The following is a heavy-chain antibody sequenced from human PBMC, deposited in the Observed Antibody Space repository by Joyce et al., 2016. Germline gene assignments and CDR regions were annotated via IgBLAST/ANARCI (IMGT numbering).Heavy chain of an antibody. Sequence: QVQLQQWGAGLLKPSETLSLTCAVYGGSFSGYYWSWIRQPPGKGREWIGEINHSGRTNYNPSLKSRVTRSVDTSKNQFSLKLSSVTAADTAVYYCARGPRSNWGLVWFDPWGQGTLVTVSS. CDR1: GGSFSGYY. CDR2: INHSGRT. J-gene: IGHJ5*02. D-gene: IGHD7-27*01. CDR3: ARGPRSNWGLVWFDP. V-gene: IGHV4-34*01.